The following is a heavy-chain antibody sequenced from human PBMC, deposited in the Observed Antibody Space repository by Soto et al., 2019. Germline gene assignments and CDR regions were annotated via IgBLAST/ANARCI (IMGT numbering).Heavy chain of an antibody. CDR1: GGTFSSYA. Sequence: QVQLVQSGAEVKKPGSSVKVSCKASGGTFSSYAISWVRQAPGQGLEWMGGIIPIFGTANYAQKFQGRVTITADESTSTAYMELSSLRSEDTAVYYCARDDHDSSGYLDRARAFDIWGQGTMVTVSS. D-gene: IGHD3-22*01. J-gene: IGHJ3*02. CDR3: ARDDHDSSGYLDRARAFDI. CDR2: IIPIFGTA. V-gene: IGHV1-69*12.